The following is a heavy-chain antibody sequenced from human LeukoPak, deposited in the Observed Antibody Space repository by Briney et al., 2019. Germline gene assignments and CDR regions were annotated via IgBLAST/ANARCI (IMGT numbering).Heavy chain of an antibody. V-gene: IGHV3-21*01. D-gene: IGHD4-17*01. CDR2: ISSSSSYI. Sequence: GGSLRLSCAASGFTFSSYSMNWVRQAPGKGLEWVSSISSSSSYIYYADSVKGRFTISRDNAKNSLYLQMNSLRAEDTAVYYCARDEHDYGDYVGSYYYYYMDVRGKGTMVTVS. CDR1: GFTFSSYS. CDR3: ARDEHDYGDYVGSYYYYYMDV. J-gene: IGHJ6*03.